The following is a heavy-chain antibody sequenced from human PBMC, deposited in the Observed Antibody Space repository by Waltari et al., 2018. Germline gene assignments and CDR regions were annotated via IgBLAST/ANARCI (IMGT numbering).Heavy chain of an antibody. V-gene: IGHV3-23*01. D-gene: IGHD2-15*01. CDR1: GFTFNNYA. CDR2: ITQSASYT. CDR3: AKDSCEGRGGGSCYNP. J-gene: IGHJ5*02. Sequence: EVQLLESGGGLVPPGGSLRLSWSASGFTFNNYALTWVRQAPGKGPEWVSSITQSASYTYYRESVKGRFIISRDNSESTLYLQMNNLRAEDTAIYYCAKDSCEGRGGGSCYNPWGQGTLVTVSS.